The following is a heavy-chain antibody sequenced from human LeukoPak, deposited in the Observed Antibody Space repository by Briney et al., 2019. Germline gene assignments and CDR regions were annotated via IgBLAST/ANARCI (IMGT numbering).Heavy chain of an antibody. CDR3: ARGYYYDTSGNYLPLDY. J-gene: IGHJ4*02. V-gene: IGHV1-46*01. CDR1: GYTFSSYY. CDR2: INPSGGST. D-gene: IGHD3-22*01. Sequence: GASVKVSCTASGYTFSSYYMHWVRQAPGQGLEWMGIINPSGGSTSYAQKFQGRVTMTRDTSTSILYMELSSLRSEDTAVYYCARGYYYDTSGNYLPLDYWGQGTLVTVSS.